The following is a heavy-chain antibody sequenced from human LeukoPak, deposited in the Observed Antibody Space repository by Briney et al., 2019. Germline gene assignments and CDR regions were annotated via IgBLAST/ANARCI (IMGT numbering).Heavy chain of an antibody. CDR1: GFTFSNAW. V-gene: IGHV3-15*01. CDR2: IKSKTDGGTT. J-gene: IGHJ5*02. D-gene: IGHD4-17*01. CDR3: STSTVTTEWDWFDP. Sequence: GGSLRLSCAASGFTFSNAWMSWVRQAPGKGLEWVGRIKSKTDGGTTDYAAPVKGRFTISRDDSKSIAYLQMNSLKTEDTAVYYCSTSTVTTEWDWFDPWGQGTLVTVSS.